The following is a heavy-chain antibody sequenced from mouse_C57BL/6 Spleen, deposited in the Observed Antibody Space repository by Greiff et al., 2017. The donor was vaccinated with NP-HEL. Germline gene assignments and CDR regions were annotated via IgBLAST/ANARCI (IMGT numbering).Heavy chain of an antibody. J-gene: IGHJ4*01. CDR3: ARDFYDYGSSYDYYYAMDY. D-gene: IGHD1-1*01. CDR2: IYPGDGAT. Sequence: QVQLQQSGPELVKPGASVKISCKASGYAFSSSWMNWVKQRPGKGLEWIGRIYPGDGATNYNGKFKGKATLTADKSSSTAYMQLSSLTSEDSAVYFCARDFYDYGSSYDYYYAMDYWGQGTSVTVSS. V-gene: IGHV1-82*01. CDR1: GYAFSSSW.